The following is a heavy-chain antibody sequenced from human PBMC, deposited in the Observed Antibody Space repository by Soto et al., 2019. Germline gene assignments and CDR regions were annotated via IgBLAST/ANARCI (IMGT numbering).Heavy chain of an antibody. Sequence: SETLSLTCTVSGDSISRNGKYWSWIRKHPGQGMEWIGYIHYSGSNYYTPSLKSRVTISVDRSKNQFSLNLTSMTAADTAVYFFARVRVVKQPSPTPAPLHLDFWGQGALVTVSS. CDR2: IHYSGSN. CDR1: GDSISRNGKY. CDR3: ARVRVVKQPSPTPAPLHLDF. D-gene: IGHD1-1*01. V-gene: IGHV4-31*03. J-gene: IGHJ4*02.